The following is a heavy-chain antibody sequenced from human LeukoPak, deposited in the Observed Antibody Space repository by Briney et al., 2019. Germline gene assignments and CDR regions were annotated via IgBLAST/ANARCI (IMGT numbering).Heavy chain of an antibody. CDR1: GYTFIIYV. CDR3: ARSWSSGSYYRDWYFDL. D-gene: IGHD3-10*01. CDR2: INAGNGNT. V-gene: IGHV1-3*01. J-gene: IGHJ2*01. Sequence: RASVKVSYKASGYTFIIYVMHWVRQAPGQRREWMGWINAGNGNTKYSQKFQGRVTITGDTSANTAYMELSNLRSEDTAVYYCARSWSSGSYYRDWYFDLWGRGTLVTVSS.